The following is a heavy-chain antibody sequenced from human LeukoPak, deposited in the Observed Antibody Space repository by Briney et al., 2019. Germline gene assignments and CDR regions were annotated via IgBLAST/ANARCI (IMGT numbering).Heavy chain of an antibody. V-gene: IGHV4-59*01. CDR3: ARAFWSGYIDK. J-gene: IGHJ4*02. D-gene: IGHD3-3*01. CDR1: GASISTYY. Sequence: SETLSLTCTVSGASISTYYWSWVRQPPGKGLEWIGYIYNSGSTNYNPSLKSRVTISADMSKNHFSLNLSSVTAADTGVYYCARAFWSGYIDKWGQGTLVTVSS. CDR2: IYNSGST.